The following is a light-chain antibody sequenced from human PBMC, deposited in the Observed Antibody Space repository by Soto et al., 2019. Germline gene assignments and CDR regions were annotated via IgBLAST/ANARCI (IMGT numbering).Light chain of an antibody. Sequence: ERVMTQSPATPSVSPGERATLSCRASQSVDSNLAWYQQKPGQAPRLLIYGASTRATGISARFSGSGSGTEFTLTISSLQSEDFGVYYCQQYNNWWTFGQGTKVDIK. J-gene: IGKJ1*01. CDR2: GAS. CDR3: QQYNNWWT. V-gene: IGKV3-15*01. CDR1: QSVDSN.